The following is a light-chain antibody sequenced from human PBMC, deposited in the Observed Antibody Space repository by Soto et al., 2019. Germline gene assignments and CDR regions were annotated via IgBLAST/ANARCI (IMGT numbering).Light chain of an antibody. V-gene: IGLV2-14*01. CDR1: SSDVGGYIY. CDR3: SSYSRTSPYV. Sequence: QSALTQPASVSGSPGQSITSSCTGTSSDVGGYIYVSWYQQHPGRAPKLMIYEVSNRPSGVSNRVSGSKSGNTASLTISGLQAEDESDYYCSSYSRTSPYVFGTGTKVTVL. CDR2: EVS. J-gene: IGLJ1*01.